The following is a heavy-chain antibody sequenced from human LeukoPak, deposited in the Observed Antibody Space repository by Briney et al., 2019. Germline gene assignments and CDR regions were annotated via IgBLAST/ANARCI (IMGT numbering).Heavy chain of an antibody. CDR3: AKSSGSYPYYFDY. CDR2: ISDSGGYT. V-gene: IGHV3-23*01. J-gene: IGHJ4*02. D-gene: IGHD3-10*01. Sequence: SGGSLRLSCAASGFTFSSYAMSWVRQAPGKGLEWVSAISDSGGYTYYADSVKGRFTISRDNAKNTVYLQMNSLRAEDTAVYYCAKSSGSYPYYFDYWAQGTLVTVSS. CDR1: GFTFSSYA.